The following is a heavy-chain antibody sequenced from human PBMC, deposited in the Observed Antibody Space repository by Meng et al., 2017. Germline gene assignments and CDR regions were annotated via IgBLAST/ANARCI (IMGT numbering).Heavy chain of an antibody. CDR3: ARDYGDYAWIAKRWFDP. Sequence: PGVSVKVPCEASGVTLSSHASSWVQQAPGQGLEWMGGIIPIFGTANYAQKFQGRVTITADETTSTAYMELSSLRSEDTAVYYCARDYGDYAWIAKRWFDPWGQGTLVTVSS. V-gene: IGHV1-69*01. CDR2: IIPIFGTA. J-gene: IGHJ5*02. CDR1: GVTLSSHA. D-gene: IGHD4-17*01.